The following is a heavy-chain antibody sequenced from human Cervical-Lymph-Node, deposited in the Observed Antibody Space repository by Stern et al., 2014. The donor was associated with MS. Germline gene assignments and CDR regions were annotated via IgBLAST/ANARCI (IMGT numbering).Heavy chain of an antibody. Sequence: QVQLQESGPGLVKPSQTLSLTCTVSGGSITSDNYFWSWVRQPPEKGLEWIGYIYYSGSAHYNPSLKTRVTMSVDTSQNQFSLKLNSVTAADTAVYYCAREVIHPVESDGFDIWGQGALVTVSS. D-gene: IGHD3-3*01. V-gene: IGHV4-30-4*01. J-gene: IGHJ3*02. CDR3: AREVIHPVESDGFDI. CDR1: GGSITSDNYF. CDR2: IYYSGSA.